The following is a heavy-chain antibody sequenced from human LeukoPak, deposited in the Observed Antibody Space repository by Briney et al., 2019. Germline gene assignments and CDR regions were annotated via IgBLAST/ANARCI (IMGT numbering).Heavy chain of an antibody. CDR3: ASEPPRDILTGTCDY. CDR2: INPNSGGT. V-gene: IGHV1-2*02. D-gene: IGHD3-9*01. CDR1: GYTFTGYY. Sequence: GASVKVSCKASGYTFTGYYMHWVRQAPGQGLEWMGWINPNSGGTNYAQKFQGRVTMTRDTSISTAYMELSRLRSDDTAVYYCASEPPRDILTGTCDYWGQGTLVTVSS. J-gene: IGHJ4*02.